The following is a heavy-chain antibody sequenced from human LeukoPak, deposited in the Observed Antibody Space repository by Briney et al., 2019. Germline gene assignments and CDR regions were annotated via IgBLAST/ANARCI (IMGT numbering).Heavy chain of an antibody. CDR3: ARQVLHTAMDY. J-gene: IGHJ4*02. Sequence: SETLSLTCTVSGVSISSSSYHWDWIRQPPGKGLEWIGSIYDNGSTYYSPSLKSRVAISVDTSKNQFSLRLNSVTAADTAVYYCARQVLHTAMDYWGQGTLVSVSS. CDR2: IYDNGST. V-gene: IGHV4-39*01. D-gene: IGHD5-18*01. CDR1: GVSISSSSYH.